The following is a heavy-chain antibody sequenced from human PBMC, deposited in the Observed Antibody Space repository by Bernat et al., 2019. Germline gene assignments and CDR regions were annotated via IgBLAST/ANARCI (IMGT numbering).Heavy chain of an antibody. CDR2: ISAYNGNT. J-gene: IGHJ4*02. Sequence: QVQLVQSGAELKKPGASVKISCKASGYTFTSYGISWVQQAPGQGLEWMGWISAYNGNTNYAQKLQGRVTMTTDTSTSTAYMELRSLRSDDTAVYYCARDNREVAVAGTTDYWGQGTLVTVSS. V-gene: IGHV1-18*01. CDR3: ARDNREVAVAGTTDY. CDR1: GYTFTSYG. D-gene: IGHD6-19*01.